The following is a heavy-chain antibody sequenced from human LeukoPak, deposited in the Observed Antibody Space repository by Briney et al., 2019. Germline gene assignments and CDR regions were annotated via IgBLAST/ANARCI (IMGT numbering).Heavy chain of an antibody. Sequence: PSETLSLTCTVSGGSISSYYWSWIRQPPGKGLEWIGNIHTSGSTHYNPSLKSRVTMSIDTSKNQFSLRLSSVTAADTAVYYCVRPGQSSWWVYFNYWGQGTVVTVSS. CDR1: GGSISSYY. D-gene: IGHD2-15*01. V-gene: IGHV4-4*09. CDR2: IHTSGST. J-gene: IGHJ4*02. CDR3: VRPGQSSWWVYFNY.